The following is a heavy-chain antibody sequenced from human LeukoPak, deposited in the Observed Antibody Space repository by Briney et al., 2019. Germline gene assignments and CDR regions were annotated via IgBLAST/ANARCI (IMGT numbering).Heavy chain of an antibody. CDR1: GYTFTSYG. D-gene: IGHD1-26*01. V-gene: IGHV1-69*13. CDR2: IIPIFGTA. J-gene: IGHJ5*02. CDR3: AIVGATDWFDP. Sequence: EASVKVSCKASGYTFTSYGISWVRQAPGQGLEWMGGIIPIFGTANYAQKFQGRVTITADESTSTAYMELSSLRSEDTAVYYCAIVGATDWFDPWGQGTLVTVSS.